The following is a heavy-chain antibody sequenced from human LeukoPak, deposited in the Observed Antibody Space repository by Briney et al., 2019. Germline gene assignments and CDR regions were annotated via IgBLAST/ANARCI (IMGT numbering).Heavy chain of an antibody. CDR1: GFTFSSYA. Sequence: GGSLRLSCAASGFTFSSYAMSWVRQAPGKGLEWVASIKQDGSEKYYVDSVKGRFTISRDNAKNSLYLQMNSLRAEDTAVYYCARDLNFNWFDPRGQGTLVTVSS. J-gene: IGHJ5*02. V-gene: IGHV3-7*01. CDR2: IKQDGSEK. CDR3: ARDLNFNWFDP. D-gene: IGHD1-1*01.